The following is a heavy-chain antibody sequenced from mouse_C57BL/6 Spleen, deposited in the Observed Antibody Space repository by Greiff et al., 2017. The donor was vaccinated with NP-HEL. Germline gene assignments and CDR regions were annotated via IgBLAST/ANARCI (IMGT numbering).Heavy chain of an antibody. CDR3: ARGLKGEDY. J-gene: IGHJ2*01. CDR2: INPSTGGT. CDR1: GYSFTGYY. Sequence: VQLQQSGPELVKPGASVKISCKASGYSFTGYYMTWVKQSPEKSLEWIGEINPSTGGTTYNQKFKAKATLTVDKSSSTAYMQLKSLTSEDSAVYYCARGLKGEDYWGQGTTLTVSS. V-gene: IGHV1-42*01.